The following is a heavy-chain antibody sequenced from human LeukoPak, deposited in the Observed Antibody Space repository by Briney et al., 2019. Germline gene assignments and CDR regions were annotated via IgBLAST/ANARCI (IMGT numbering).Heavy chain of an antibody. V-gene: IGHV4-38-2*02. CDR1: GYSISSGYY. CDR2: IYHSGST. CDR3: AREGDYGDD. D-gene: IGHD4-17*01. J-gene: IGHJ4*02. Sequence: SETLSLTCAVSGYSISSGYYWGWIRQPPGKGLEWIGSIYHSGSTYCNPSLKSRVTISVDTSKNQFSLKLSSVTAADTAVYYCAREGDYGDDWGQGTLVTVSS.